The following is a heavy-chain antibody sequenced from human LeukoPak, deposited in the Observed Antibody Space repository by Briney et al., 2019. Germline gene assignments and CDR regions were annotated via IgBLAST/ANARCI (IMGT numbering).Heavy chain of an antibody. Sequence: GGSLRLSCAASGFTFDDYAMHWVRQAPGKGLEWVSGISWNSGSIGYADSVKGRFTISRDNAKNSLYLQMNSLRAEDMALYYCAKAKYDSSGYFDYWGQGTLVTVSS. D-gene: IGHD3-22*01. CDR3: AKAKYDSSGYFDY. CDR2: ISWNSGSI. J-gene: IGHJ4*02. CDR1: GFTFDDYA. V-gene: IGHV3-9*03.